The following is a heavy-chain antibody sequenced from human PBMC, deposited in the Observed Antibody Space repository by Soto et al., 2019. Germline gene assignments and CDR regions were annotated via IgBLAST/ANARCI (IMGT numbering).Heavy chain of an antibody. V-gene: IGHV1-69*02. CDR1: GGTFSRYT. CDR2: IIPIAAIA. CDR3: ARGSTIVRGAPSWFDP. D-gene: IGHD3-10*01. J-gene: IGHJ5*02. Sequence: QVQLVQSGAEVKKPGSSVKVSCKASGGTFSRYTINWVRQAPGQGLEWMGRIIPIAAIANYTQKFQGRVTITVDKSSPTAYMELSRLRSDDTAVYYCARGSTIVRGAPSWFDPWGQGTLVTVSS.